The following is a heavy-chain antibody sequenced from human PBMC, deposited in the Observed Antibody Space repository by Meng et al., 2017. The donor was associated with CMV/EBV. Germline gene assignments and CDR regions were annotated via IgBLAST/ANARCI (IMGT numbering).Heavy chain of an antibody. J-gene: IGHJ3*02. V-gene: IGHV3-11*01. D-gene: IGHD1-26*01. CDR1: GFTFSDYY. CDR3: ARPVVGATQDAFDI. CDR2: ISSSGSTI. Sequence: GESLKISCAASGFTFSDYYMSWIRQAPGKGLEWVSYISSSGSTIYYADSVKGRFTISRDNAKNSLYLQMNSLRAEDTAVYYCARPVVGATQDAFDIWGQGTMVTVSS.